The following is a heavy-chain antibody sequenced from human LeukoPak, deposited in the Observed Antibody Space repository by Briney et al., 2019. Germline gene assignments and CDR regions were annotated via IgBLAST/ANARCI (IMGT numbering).Heavy chain of an antibody. D-gene: IGHD3-10*01. V-gene: IGHV3-11*01. Sequence: AGGSLRLSCAASGFTFSDYYMNWIRQAPGKGLEWVSYISSSGSTIYYADSVKGRFTISRDNAKNSLYLQMNSLRAEDTAVYYCARDNGSGSYYPIEFDYWGQGTLVTVSS. CDR1: GFTFSDYY. CDR3: ARDNGSGSYYPIEFDY. J-gene: IGHJ4*02. CDR2: ISSSGSTI.